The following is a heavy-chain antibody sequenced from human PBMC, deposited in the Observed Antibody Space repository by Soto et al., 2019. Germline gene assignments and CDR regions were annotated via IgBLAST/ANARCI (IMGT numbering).Heavy chain of an antibody. Sequence: GGSLRLSCAASGFTFSSYAMHWVRQAPGKGLEWVAVVSHDGRNTHYADSVKGRFTISRDSSKTQVSLNLNSLTAADTAIYYCARADTAMDPPGSWGQGILVTVSS. CDR3: ARADTAMDPPGS. CDR1: GFTFSSYA. D-gene: IGHD5-18*01. J-gene: IGHJ5*02. CDR2: VSHDGRNT. V-gene: IGHV3-30*03.